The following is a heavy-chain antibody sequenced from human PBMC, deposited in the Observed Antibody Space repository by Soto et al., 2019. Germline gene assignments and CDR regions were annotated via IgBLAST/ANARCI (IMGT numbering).Heavy chain of an antibody. Sequence: QARLTQSGPEVKKLGASVKVSCKASGYKFPDYGISWVRRAPGQGPEWLGWISAYNGDTEYANKFQGRITVTTDTSTTTVYLELRRLRPEDTAIYYCARVEDSGTYLIWCQGTLVTASS. V-gene: IGHV1-18*01. D-gene: IGHD1-26*01. CDR3: ARVEDSGTYLI. J-gene: IGHJ4*02. CDR2: ISAYNGDT. CDR1: GYKFPDYG.